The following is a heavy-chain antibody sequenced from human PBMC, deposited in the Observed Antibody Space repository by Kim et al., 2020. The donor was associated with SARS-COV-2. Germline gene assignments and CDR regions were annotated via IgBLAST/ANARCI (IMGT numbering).Heavy chain of an antibody. CDR2: INHSGST. D-gene: IGHD3-16*01. V-gene: IGHV4-34*01. Sequence: SETLSLTCAVYGGSFSGYYWSWIRQPPGKGLEWIGEINHSGSTNYNPSLKSRVTISVDTSKNQFSLKLSSVTAADTAVYYCARDFGTVRLRFYYGMDVWGQGTTVTVSS. CDR1: GGSFSGYY. J-gene: IGHJ6*02. CDR3: ARDFGTVRLRFYYGMDV.